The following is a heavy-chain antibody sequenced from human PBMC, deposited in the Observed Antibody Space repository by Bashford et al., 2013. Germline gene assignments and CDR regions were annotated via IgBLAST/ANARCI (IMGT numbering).Heavy chain of an antibody. J-gene: IGHJ3*01. D-gene: IGHD1-26*01. CDR1: GYTFTDYH. CDR2: INPNPNSGAT. V-gene: IGHV1-2*02. CDR3: ARDGPVVGVWNAFDV. Sequence: ASVKVSCTASGYTFTDYHVHWVRQAPGQGLEWMGWINPNPNSGATKYAQKFQGRVTMTRDTSISTAYMELSRLRSDDTAVYYCARDGPVVGVWNAFDVWGQGTMVTVSS.